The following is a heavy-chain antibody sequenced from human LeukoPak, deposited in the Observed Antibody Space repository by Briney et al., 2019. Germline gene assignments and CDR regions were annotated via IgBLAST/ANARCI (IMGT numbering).Heavy chain of an antibody. CDR3: ARDEAAAGTGGDY. V-gene: IGHV1-46*01. CDR2: INPSGGST. J-gene: IGHJ4*02. CDR1: GYTFTSYY. Sequence: ASVKVSCKASGYTFTSYYMHWVRQAPGQGLEWTGIINPSGGSTSYAQKFQGRVTMTRDTSISTAYMELSRLRSDDTAVYYCARDEAAAGTGGDYWGQGTLVTVSS. D-gene: IGHD6-13*01.